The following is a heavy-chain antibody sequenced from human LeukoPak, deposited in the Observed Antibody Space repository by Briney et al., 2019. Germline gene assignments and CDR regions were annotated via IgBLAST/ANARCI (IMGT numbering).Heavy chain of an antibody. D-gene: IGHD3-3*01. CDR2: IYTSGST. V-gene: IGHV4-4*07. J-gene: IGHJ5*02. CDR1: GGSISSYY. CDR3: ARSRARGNYDFWSGYYPDWFDP. Sequence: SETLSLTCTVSGGSISSYYWSWIRQPAGKGLEWIGRIYTSGSTNYNPSLKSRVTISVDTSKNQFSLKLSSVTAADTAVYYCARSRARGNYDFWSGYYPDWFDPWGQGTLVTVSS.